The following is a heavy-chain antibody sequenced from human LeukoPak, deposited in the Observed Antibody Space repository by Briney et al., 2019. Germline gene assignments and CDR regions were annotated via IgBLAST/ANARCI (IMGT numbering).Heavy chain of an antibody. J-gene: IGHJ4*02. CDR1: RGTFSKYA. D-gene: IGHD3-22*01. Sequence: SVKVSYKASRGTFSKYAISWVRQAPGQGLEWMGRIIPILNITHYAQKFQGRVTIAADKSTSTAYMELSSLRSEDTAVYYCARDDDRAREIDYWGQGTLVTVSS. CDR2: IIPILNIT. V-gene: IGHV1-69*04. CDR3: ARDDDRAREIDY.